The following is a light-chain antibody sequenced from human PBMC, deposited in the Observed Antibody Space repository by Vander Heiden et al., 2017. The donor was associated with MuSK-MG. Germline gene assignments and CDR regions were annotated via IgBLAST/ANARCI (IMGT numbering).Light chain of an antibody. CDR3: QSYDSSLSGSRV. CDR1: SSHIGAGYD. V-gene: IGLV1-40*01. CDR2: GNS. J-gene: IGLJ2*01. Sequence: QSVLTQPPSVSGAPGQRVTISCTGSSSHIGAGYDVHWYQQLPGTAPNLLIYGNSNRPSGVPDRFSGSKSGTSASLAITGLQAEDEADYYCQSYDSSLSGSRVFGGGTKLTVL.